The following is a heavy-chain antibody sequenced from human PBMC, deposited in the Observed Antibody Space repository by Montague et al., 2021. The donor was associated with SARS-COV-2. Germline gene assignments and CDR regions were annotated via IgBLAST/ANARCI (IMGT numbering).Heavy chain of an antibody. D-gene: IGHD2-15*01. CDR2: IYPSGST. J-gene: IGHJ5*02. V-gene: IGHV4-38-2*02. CDR3: ARERRYCSGGSCYSGWFDP. CDR1: GYSISSGYY. Sequence: SETLSLTCTVSGYSISSGYYWGWMRQPPGKGLEWIGSIYPSGSTYYTPSLKRRATISVDTSKNQFSLKLSSVTAADTAVYYCARERRYCSGGSCYSGWFDPWGQGTLVTVSS.